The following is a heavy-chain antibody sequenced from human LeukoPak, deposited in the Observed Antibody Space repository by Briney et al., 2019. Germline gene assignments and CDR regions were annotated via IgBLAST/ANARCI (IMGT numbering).Heavy chain of an antibody. J-gene: IGHJ4*02. CDR1: GFTFSSYG. CDR3: ARDRGTTNSKRGGFDY. Sequence: GRSLRLSCAASGFTFSSYGMHWVRQAPGKGLEWVAVIWYDGSQKYYADSVKGRFTISRDNSKNTQYLQMNSLRDEDTAVYYCARDRGTTNSKRGGFDYWGQGTLVTVSS. V-gene: IGHV3-33*01. D-gene: IGHD1-1*01. CDR2: IWYDGSQK.